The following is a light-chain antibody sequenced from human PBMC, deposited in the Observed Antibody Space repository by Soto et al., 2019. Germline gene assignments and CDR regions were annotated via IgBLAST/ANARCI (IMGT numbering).Light chain of an antibody. CDR2: AVS. CDR3: QQANSFPPT. CDR1: QGISSW. V-gene: IGKV1-12*01. J-gene: IGKJ4*01. Sequence: DIQMTQSPPSVSASVGDIVTITCRASQGISSWLAWYQQKPGKAPKLLTYAVSSLQSGVPSRFSSSGYGTDFTLTISSLPPEDFATYYCQQANSFPPTFGGGPKVDIK.